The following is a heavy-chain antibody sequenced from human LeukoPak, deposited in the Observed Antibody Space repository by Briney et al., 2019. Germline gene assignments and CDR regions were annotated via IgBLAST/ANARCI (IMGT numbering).Heavy chain of an antibody. J-gene: IGHJ4*02. CDR2: ISFDGSTK. CDR1: GFIFSNYG. D-gene: IGHD4-17*01. Sequence: PGRSLRLSCAASGFIFSNYGMHWVRQAPGKGLEWVTVISFDGSTKYYADSVKGRFTISRDNSKNTVYLQMSSLRTEDAAVYYCAKDQGPLYGDLGYYLDYWGQGTLVTVSS. CDR3: AKDQGPLYGDLGYYLDY. V-gene: IGHV3-30*18.